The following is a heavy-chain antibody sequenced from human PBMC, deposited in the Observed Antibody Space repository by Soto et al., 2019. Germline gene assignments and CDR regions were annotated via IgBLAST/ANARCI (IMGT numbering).Heavy chain of an antibody. Sequence: SVKVSWKASGVTFSSYAISGWRQAPGQGLEWMGVMIPIFGTANYAQKFQGRVTITADKSTSTAYMELSSLRSEDTAVYYCACTRGYYYYYYGMDVWGQGTTVTVSS. CDR3: ACTRGYYYYYYGMDV. D-gene: IGHD1-1*01. V-gene: IGHV1-69*06. CDR2: MIPIFGTA. CDR1: GVTFSSYA. J-gene: IGHJ6*02.